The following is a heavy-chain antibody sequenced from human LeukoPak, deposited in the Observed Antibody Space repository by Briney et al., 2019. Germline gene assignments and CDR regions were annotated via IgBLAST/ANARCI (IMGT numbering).Heavy chain of an antibody. V-gene: IGHV4-34*01. CDR3: ARSGGSRGYSDS. CDR2: INHSVSI. J-gene: IGHJ4*02. D-gene: IGHD3-22*01. Sequence: SETLSLTCAVYGGSFSGYYWSWIRHPPPQGLEWSGEINHSVSINYHPTLTSRVTISPDTSKNQFSLKLSSVTASDTAVYYCARSGGSRGYSDSWGRGTLVTVSS. CDR1: GGSFSGYY.